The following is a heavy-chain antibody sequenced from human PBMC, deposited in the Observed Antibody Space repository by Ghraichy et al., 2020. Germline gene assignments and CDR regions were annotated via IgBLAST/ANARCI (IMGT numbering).Heavy chain of an antibody. CDR3: VAFGSSWQTKWFDP. V-gene: IGHV3-23*01. J-gene: IGHJ5*02. Sequence: GGSLRLSCAASGFTFSSYAMSWVRQAPGKGLEWVSAISGSGGSTYYADSVKGRFTISRDNSKNTLYLQMNSLRAEDTAVYYCVAFGSSWQTKWFDPWGQGTLVTVSS. D-gene: IGHD6-13*01. CDR2: ISGSGGST. CDR1: GFTFSSYA.